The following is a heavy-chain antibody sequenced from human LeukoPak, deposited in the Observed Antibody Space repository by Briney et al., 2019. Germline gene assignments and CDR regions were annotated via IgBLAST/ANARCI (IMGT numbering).Heavy chain of an antibody. V-gene: IGHV1-46*01. J-gene: IGHJ4*02. D-gene: IGHD4-17*01. Sequence: ASVKVSCKASGYTFTDYYIHWVRQAPGQGLEWMGIINPSGGNTKCAEKFQARVTMTRDTSTSTVYMDLSSLRSEDTAVYYCARAQGYGDCDYWGQGTLVTVSS. CDR1: GYTFTDYY. CDR3: ARAQGYGDCDY. CDR2: INPSGGNT.